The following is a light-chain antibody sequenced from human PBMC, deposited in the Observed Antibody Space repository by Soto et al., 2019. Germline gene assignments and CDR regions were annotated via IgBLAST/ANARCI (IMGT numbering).Light chain of an antibody. CDR2: SNN. CDR1: SSNIGSNT. J-gene: IGLJ2*01. Sequence: QSVLTQPPSASGTPGQRVTISCSGSSSNIGSNTVNWYQQLPGTAPKLLIYSNNQRPSGVPDRFSGSKSGTSAALAISGLQSEDEAEYYCASWDDSLNAQVVFGGGTTVTVL. V-gene: IGLV1-44*01. CDR3: ASWDDSLNAQVV.